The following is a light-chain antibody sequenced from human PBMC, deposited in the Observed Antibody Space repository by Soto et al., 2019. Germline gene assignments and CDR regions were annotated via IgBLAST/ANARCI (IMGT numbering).Light chain of an antibody. V-gene: IGLV2-14*01. CDR1: SSDVGGYNY. J-gene: IGLJ2*01. CDR3: SSFTRSNPVL. Sequence: QSALTQPASVSGSPGQSITISCTGTSSDVGGYNYVSWYQQHPGKAPKLIIYNVSNRPSGVSNRFSGSKSGNTASLTISGLQAEDEGHYYCSSFTRSNPVLFGGGNKVTVL. CDR2: NVS.